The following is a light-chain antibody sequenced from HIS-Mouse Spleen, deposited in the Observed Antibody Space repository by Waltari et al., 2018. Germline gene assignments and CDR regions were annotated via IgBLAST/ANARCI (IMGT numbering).Light chain of an antibody. V-gene: IGLV3-10*01. CDR1: ALPKKY. CDR2: ENS. J-gene: IGLJ2*01. CDR3: YSTDSSGNHRV. Sequence: SYELTQPPSVSVSPGQTARITCSGDALPKKYAYWYQQKSGQAPGVVIYENSKRASGIPGGFSGSSSGTMATLTISGAQVEDEADYYCYSTDSSGNHRVFGGGTKLTVL.